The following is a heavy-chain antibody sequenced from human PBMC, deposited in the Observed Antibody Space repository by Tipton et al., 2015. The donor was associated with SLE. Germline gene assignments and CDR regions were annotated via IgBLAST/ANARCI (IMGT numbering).Heavy chain of an antibody. D-gene: IGHD6-13*01. Sequence: SLRLSCAASGFTFSSYGMHWVRQAPGKGLEWVAVISYDGSNKYYADSVKGRFTISRDNSKNTLYLQMNSLRAEDTAVYYCARARGRIASAGPTFDYWGQGTLVTVSS. CDR1: GFTFSSYG. CDR3: ARARGRIASAGPTFDY. J-gene: IGHJ4*02. CDR2: ISYDGSNK. V-gene: IGHV3-30*03.